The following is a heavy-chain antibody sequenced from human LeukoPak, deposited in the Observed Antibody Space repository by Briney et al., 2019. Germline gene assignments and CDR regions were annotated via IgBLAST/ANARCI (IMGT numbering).Heavy chain of an antibody. V-gene: IGHV1-18*01. CDR1: GYTVTNYG. Sequence: ASVKVSCKASGYTVTNYGLSWVRQAPGQGLEWMGWISTYNDNTNYAQRFQGRVTMTTDTSTSTAYMELRSLRSDDTAVYYCARDSGADGGSPDPWGQGTLVTVSS. CDR2: ISTYNDNT. D-gene: IGHD2-15*01. J-gene: IGHJ5*02. CDR3: ARDSGADGGSPDP.